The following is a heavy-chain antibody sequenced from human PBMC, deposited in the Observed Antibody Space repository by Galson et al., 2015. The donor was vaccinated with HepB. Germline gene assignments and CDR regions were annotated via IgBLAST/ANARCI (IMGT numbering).Heavy chain of an antibody. CDR1: GFTFTSSA. CDR2: IVVGSGNT. Sequence: SVKVSCKASGFTFTSSAVQWVRQARGQRLEWIGWIVVGSGNTNYAQKFQERVTITRDMSTSTAYMELSSLRSEDTAVYYCAGYYGGHSIPYYYYGMDVWGQGTTVTVSS. CDR3: AGYYGGHSIPYYYYGMDV. V-gene: IGHV1-58*01. D-gene: IGHD4-23*01. J-gene: IGHJ6*02.